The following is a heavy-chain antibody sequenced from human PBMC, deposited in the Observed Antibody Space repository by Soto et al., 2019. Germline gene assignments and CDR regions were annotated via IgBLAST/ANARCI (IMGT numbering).Heavy chain of an antibody. CDR3: AAWSSYKLADYRMAV. V-gene: IGHV1-46*01. CDR2: INPSGGST. Sequence: ASVKVSCKASGYTFTSYYMHWVRQAPGQGLEWMGIINPSGGSTSYAQKFQGRVTMTRDTSTSTVYMELSSLRSEDTAVYYCAAWSSYKLADYRMAVWGQGNTVTVAS. J-gene: IGHJ6*02. D-gene: IGHD3-3*01. CDR1: GYTFTSYY.